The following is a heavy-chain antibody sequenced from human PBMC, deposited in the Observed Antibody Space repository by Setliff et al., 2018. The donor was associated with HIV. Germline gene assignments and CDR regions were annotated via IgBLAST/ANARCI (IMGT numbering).Heavy chain of an antibody. CDR1: GFSISTNYY. CDR3: ATYADRESNRFDP. D-gene: IGHD3-10*01. Sequence: SETLSLTCAVSGFSISTNYYWSWVRQPPGKGLECIGYVYYTGSTNYNPSFKSRVTISVDTSKNQFSLKLSSVTAADTAVYYCATYADRESNRFDPWGQGILVTVSS. V-gene: IGHV4-59*08. J-gene: IGHJ5*02. CDR2: VYYTGST.